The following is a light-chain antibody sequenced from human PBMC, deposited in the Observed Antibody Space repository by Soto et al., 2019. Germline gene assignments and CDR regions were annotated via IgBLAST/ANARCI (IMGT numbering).Light chain of an antibody. Sequence: DIQMTQSPSTLSASVGDRVTITCRASQSISGSLAWYQQKPGKAPKLLIYEASNLKSGVPSRFSGSGSGTEYPLTISSLQPDASASYYCQQYNGFWTFGQGTRVEIK. CDR2: EAS. CDR3: QQYNGFWT. CDR1: QSISGS. V-gene: IGKV1-5*03. J-gene: IGKJ1*01.